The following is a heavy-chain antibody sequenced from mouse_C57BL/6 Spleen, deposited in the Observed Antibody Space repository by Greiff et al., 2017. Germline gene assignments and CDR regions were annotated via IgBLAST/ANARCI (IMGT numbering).Heavy chain of an antibody. CDR2: ISYDGSN. Sequence: EVQLVESGPGLVKPSQSLSLTCSVTGYSITSGYYWNWIRQFPGNKLEWMGYISYDGSNNYNPSLKNRISITRDPSKNHFFLKLNSVTTEDTATYYCATYDYDEGFAYWGQGTLVTVSA. CDR1: GYSITSGYY. J-gene: IGHJ3*01. CDR3: ATYDYDEGFAY. D-gene: IGHD2-4*01. V-gene: IGHV3-6*01.